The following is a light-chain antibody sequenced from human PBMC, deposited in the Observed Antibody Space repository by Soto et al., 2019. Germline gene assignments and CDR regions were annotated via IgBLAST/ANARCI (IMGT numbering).Light chain of an antibody. CDR1: QSVSSD. V-gene: IGKV3-15*01. CDR3: QQYNQWPPYT. J-gene: IGKJ2*01. CDR2: GAS. Sequence: EIVMTQSPATLSVSPGERATLSCRASQSVSSDLAWYHQKPGQAPRLLIYGASTRATGIPARFSGSGSGTEFTLTINSLQSEDFAVYYCQQYNQWPPYTFGQGTKVDIK.